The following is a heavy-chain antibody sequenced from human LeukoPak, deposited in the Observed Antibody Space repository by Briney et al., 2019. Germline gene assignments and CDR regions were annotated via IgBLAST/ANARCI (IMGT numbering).Heavy chain of an antibody. V-gene: IGHV3-23*01. D-gene: IGHD3-22*01. CDR2: ISGSGGST. CDR3: AKDLLHRYYDTSGYYFDI. Sequence: GGSLRLSCAASGFTFKNYAMSWVRQAPGKGLEWLSGISGSGGSTYYADSVKGRFTISRDNSKNTLYLQMNSLRAEDTAVYYCAKDLLHRYYDTSGYYFDIWGQGTMVTVSS. J-gene: IGHJ3*02. CDR1: GFTFKNYA.